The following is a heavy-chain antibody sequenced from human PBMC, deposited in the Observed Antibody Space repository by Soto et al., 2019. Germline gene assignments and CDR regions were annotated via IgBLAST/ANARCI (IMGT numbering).Heavy chain of an antibody. CDR1: GYTFSAYT. J-gene: IGHJ3*02. CDR3: ARDTETLGPRANDALDI. CDR2: INAGSGNT. Sequence: GASVKVSCKATGYTFSAYTMNCVRQAPGQILEWMGWINAGSGNTKYSQNFQGRVSITRGTSASTVYMELTGLTSEDTAVYYCARDTETLGPRANDALDIWGQGTMVTVSS. D-gene: IGHD3-3*02. V-gene: IGHV1-3*01.